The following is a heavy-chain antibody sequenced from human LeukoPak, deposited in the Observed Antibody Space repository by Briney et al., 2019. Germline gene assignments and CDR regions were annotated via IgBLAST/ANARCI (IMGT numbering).Heavy chain of an antibody. Sequence: GGSLRLSCAASGFTVSSYEMNWVRQAPGKGLEWVSYINSNDSTIYYADSVKVRFTISRDNAKNSLYLQMNSLRAEVTAVYYCAYLGIIMMGGVWGKGTTVTISS. J-gene: IGHJ6*04. CDR2: INSNDSTI. CDR1: GFTVSSYE. CDR3: AYLGIIMMGGV. D-gene: IGHD3-22*01. V-gene: IGHV3-48*03.